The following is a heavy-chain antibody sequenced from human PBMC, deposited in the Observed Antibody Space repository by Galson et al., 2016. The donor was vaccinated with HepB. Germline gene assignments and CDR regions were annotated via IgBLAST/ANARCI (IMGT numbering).Heavy chain of an antibody. Sequence: SLRLSCAASGFTFSSSFMSWVRQAPGKGLEWVSVIYSSESRYYTDSVKGRFTISRHNSKNTLYLQMNSLRPEDTAVYYCARAVTRTGLGTFDVWGQGTTVTVSS. CDR1: GFTFSSSF. V-gene: IGHV3-53*04. J-gene: IGHJ3*01. D-gene: IGHD3/OR15-3a*01. CDR3: ARAVTRTGLGTFDV. CDR2: IYSSESR.